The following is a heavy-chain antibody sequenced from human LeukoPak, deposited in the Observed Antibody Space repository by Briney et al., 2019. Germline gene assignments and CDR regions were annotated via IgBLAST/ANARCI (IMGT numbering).Heavy chain of an antibody. D-gene: IGHD2-2*01. Sequence: GGSLRLSCTASGFPFIEYSMNWVRQAPGKGLEWVSAISGSGGSTYYADSVKGRFTISRDNSKNTLYLQMNSLRAEDTAVYYCAVNPSSTSFIFGYWGQGTLVTVSS. J-gene: IGHJ4*02. CDR3: AVNPSSTSFIFGY. CDR2: ISGSGGST. CDR1: GFPFIEYS. V-gene: IGHV3-23*01.